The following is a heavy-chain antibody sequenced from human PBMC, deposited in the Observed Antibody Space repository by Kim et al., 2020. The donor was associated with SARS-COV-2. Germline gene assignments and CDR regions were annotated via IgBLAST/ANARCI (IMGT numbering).Heavy chain of an antibody. D-gene: IGHD3-22*01. J-gene: IGHJ5*02. Sequence: ASVKVSCKASGYTFTSYGISWVRQAPGQGLEWMGWISAYNGNTNYAQKLQGRVTMTTDTSTSTAYMELRSLTSDDTAVYYCARAQWDSSGYYYEDNWFDPWGQGTLVTVSS. V-gene: IGHV1-18*01. CDR1: GYTFTSYG. CDR3: ARAQWDSSGYYYEDNWFDP. CDR2: ISAYNGNT.